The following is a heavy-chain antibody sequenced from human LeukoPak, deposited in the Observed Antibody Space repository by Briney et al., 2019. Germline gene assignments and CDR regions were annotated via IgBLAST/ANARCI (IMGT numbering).Heavy chain of an antibody. CDR2: ISYSAST. CDR3: ARLFGYSSSWYENWFDP. J-gene: IGHJ5*02. V-gene: IGHV4-59*08. D-gene: IGHD6-13*01. CDR1: GGSISSYY. Sequence: SETLSLTCTVSGGSISSYYWSWIRQPPGKGLEWIGYISYSASTNYNPSLKSRVTISVDTSKNQFSLKLSSVTAADTAVYYCARLFGYSSSWYENWFDPWGQGTLVTVSS.